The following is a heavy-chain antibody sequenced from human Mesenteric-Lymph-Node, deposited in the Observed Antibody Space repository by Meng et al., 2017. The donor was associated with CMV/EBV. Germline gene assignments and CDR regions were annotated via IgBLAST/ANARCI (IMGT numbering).Heavy chain of an antibody. D-gene: IGHD6-19*01. J-gene: IGHJ4*02. Sequence: SLKISCAASGFTFDDYAMHWVRQRPGKGLQWVSGISWNSGAIRYADSVKGRFTISRDNAKNSLYLQMNSLRAEDTAVYYCARAKRAVAGTLDYWGQGTLVTVSS. CDR2: ISWNSGAI. CDR1: GFTFDDYA. V-gene: IGHV3-9*01. CDR3: ARAKRAVAGTLDY.